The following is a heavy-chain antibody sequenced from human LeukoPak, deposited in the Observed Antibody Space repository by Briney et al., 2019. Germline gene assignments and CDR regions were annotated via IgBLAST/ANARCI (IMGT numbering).Heavy chain of an antibody. CDR1: GFTFGDYA. Sequence: GGSLRLSCTASGFTFGDYAMSWVRQAPGWGLEWVAAIAHTGFKTYYADSVKGRFTLSRDNSENKVHLQMNNLRVDDTAVYYCVRDPFDSSGHDQGAYWGQGALVTVSS. CDR3: VRDPFDSSGHDQGAY. J-gene: IGHJ4*02. CDR2: IAHTGFKT. V-gene: IGHV3-23*01. D-gene: IGHD3-22*01.